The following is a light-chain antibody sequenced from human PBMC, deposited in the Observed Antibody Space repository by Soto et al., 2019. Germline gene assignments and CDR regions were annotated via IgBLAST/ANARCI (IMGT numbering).Light chain of an antibody. Sequence: VLTQPPSVSGAPGQRVTISCTGSSSNIGAGYDVHWYQQLPGTAPKLLIYGNSNRPSGVPDRFSGSKSGSSASLAITGPHAADEADYPCKSYDSSLSGYVFGTGTKVTVL. V-gene: IGLV1-40*01. CDR1: SSNIGAGYD. J-gene: IGLJ1*01. CDR3: KSYDSSLSGYV. CDR2: GNS.